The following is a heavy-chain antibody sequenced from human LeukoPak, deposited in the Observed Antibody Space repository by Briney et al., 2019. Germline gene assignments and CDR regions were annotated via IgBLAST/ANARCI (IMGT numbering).Heavy chain of an antibody. J-gene: IGHJ4*02. CDR1: GGSISSSSYY. V-gene: IGHV4-39*01. Sequence: PSETLSLTCTVSGGSISSSSYYWGWIRQPPGKGLEWIGSIYYSGSTYYNPSLKSRVTISVDTSKNQFSLKLSSVTAADTAVYYCARHLPATYGVFDYWGQGTLVTVSS. CDR3: ARHLPATYGVFDY. CDR2: IYYSGST. D-gene: IGHD4-17*01.